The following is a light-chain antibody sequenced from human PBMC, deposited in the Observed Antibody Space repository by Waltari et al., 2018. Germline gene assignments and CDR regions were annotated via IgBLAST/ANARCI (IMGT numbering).Light chain of an antibody. Sequence: QLVVTQSPSASASLGASINLTCTLSSGHSSYAVAWHQQHSQKGPRFLMKLNFDGTHDKGDGVPARFSGSNSGAERYLTISSLQAEDEADYYCQTGGTAAHVVFGGGTKLTVL. CDR3: QTGGTAAHVV. J-gene: IGLJ2*01. V-gene: IGLV4-69*01. CDR1: SGHSSYA. CDR2: LNFDGTH.